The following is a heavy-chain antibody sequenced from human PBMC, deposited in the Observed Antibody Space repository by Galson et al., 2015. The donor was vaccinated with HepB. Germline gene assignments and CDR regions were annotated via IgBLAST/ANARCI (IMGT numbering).Heavy chain of an antibody. V-gene: IGHV3-7*03. D-gene: IGHD3-3*02. CDR2: IKQDGSEK. J-gene: IGHJ6*02. Sequence: SLRLSCAASGFTFSSYWMSWVRRAPGKGLEWVANIKQDGSEKYYVDSVKGRFTISRDNAKNSLYLQMNSLRAEDTAVYYCASSLGDYYYYYGMDVWGQGTTVTVSS. CDR1: GFTFSSYW. CDR3: ASSLGDYYYYYGMDV.